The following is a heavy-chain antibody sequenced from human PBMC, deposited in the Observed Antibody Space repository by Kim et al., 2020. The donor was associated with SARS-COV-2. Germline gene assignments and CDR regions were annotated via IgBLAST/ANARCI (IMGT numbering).Heavy chain of an antibody. CDR2: IKQDGSEK. V-gene: IGHV3-7*01. D-gene: IGHD6-13*01. CDR3: AREDSSWYYFDY. Sequence: GGSLRLSCAASGFTFSSYGMSWVRQAPGKGLEWVANIKQDGSEKYYVDSVKGRFTISRDNAKNSLYLQMNSLRAEDTAVYYCAREDSSWYYFDYWGQGTLVTVSS. J-gene: IGHJ4*02. CDR1: GFTFSSYG.